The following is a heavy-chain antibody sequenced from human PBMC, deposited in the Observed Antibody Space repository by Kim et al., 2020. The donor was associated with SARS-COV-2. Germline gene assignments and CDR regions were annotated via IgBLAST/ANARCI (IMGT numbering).Heavy chain of an antibody. V-gene: IGHV3-23*01. CDR3: AKSCQQLVPLTHSWFDP. J-gene: IGHJ5*02. Sequence: GKGRFTISRDNAKSTLYLQMNSLRAEDTAVYYCAKSCQQLVPLTHSWFDPWGQGTLVTVSS. D-gene: IGHD6-13*01.